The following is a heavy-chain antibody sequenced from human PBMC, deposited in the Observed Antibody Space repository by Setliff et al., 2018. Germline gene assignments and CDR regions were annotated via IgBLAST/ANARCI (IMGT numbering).Heavy chain of an antibody. CDR3: ARVSWGGDAFDI. CDR2: IYYSGST. V-gene: IGHV4-59*11. Sequence: PSETLSLTCTVSGGSISSHYWSWIRQPPGKGLEWIGSIYYSGSTNYNPSLKSRVTISVDTSKNQFSLKLSSVTAADTAVYYCARVSWGGDAFDIWGQGTMVTVSS. J-gene: IGHJ3*02. CDR1: GGSISSHY. D-gene: IGHD3-10*01.